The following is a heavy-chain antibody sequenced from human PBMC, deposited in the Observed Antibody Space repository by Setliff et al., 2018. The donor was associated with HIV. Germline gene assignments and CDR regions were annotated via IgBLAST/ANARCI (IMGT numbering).Heavy chain of an antibody. D-gene: IGHD2-2*01. V-gene: IGHV4-59*08. CDR1: GGSISSHC. J-gene: IGHJ4*02. Sequence: PSETLSLTCTVSGGSISSHCWSWIRQPPGKGLEWIGRISTSGSTYYNPSLKSRVTISVDTSKNQFSLELSSVTAADTAIFYCARHSGGDQLLREFDYWGQGTLVTVSS. CDR2: ISTSGST. CDR3: ARHSGGDQLLREFDY.